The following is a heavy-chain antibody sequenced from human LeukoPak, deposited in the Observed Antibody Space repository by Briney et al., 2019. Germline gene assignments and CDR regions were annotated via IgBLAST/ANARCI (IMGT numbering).Heavy chain of an antibody. J-gene: IGHJ4*02. CDR2: ISGSGGST. D-gene: IGHD6-6*01. V-gene: IGHV3-23*01. CDR1: GFTLSSYW. Sequence: GGSLRLSCAASGFTLSSYWMNWVRQAPGKGLEWVSGISGSGGSTYYADSVKGRFTLSRDNSKNPLYLQMNSLRAEDTAVYYCAKDGVSGIAARFDYWGQGTLVTVSS. CDR3: AKDGVSGIAARFDY.